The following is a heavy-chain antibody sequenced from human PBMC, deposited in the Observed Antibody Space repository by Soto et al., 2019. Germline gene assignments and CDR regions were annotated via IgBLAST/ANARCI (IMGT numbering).Heavy chain of an antibody. CDR3: ARDFDYCDP. D-gene: IGHD3-9*01. CDR1: GGSFKSGSYY. V-gene: IGHV4-61*01. J-gene: IGHJ5*02. Sequence: QVHLQESGPGLVRPSETLSLTCTVSGGSFKSGSYYWSWIRQPPGKGLEWIGYVYHTGRTDYNPSLTSRVSISMDTSKNQCSLDLDSVTPADTGVYFCARDFDYCDPWGQGSLVTVS. CDR2: VYHTGRT.